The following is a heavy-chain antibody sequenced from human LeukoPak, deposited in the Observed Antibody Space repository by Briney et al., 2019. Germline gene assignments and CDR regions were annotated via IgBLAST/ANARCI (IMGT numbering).Heavy chain of an antibody. CDR3: AKKYGGNSGCDY. V-gene: IGHV3-23*01. D-gene: IGHD4-23*01. Sequence: GGSLRLSCAASGFTVSSNYMSWVRQAPGKGLEWVSAISGSGGSTYYADSVKGRFTISRDNSKNTLYLQMNSLRAEDTAVYYCAKKYGGNSGCDYWGQGTLVTVSS. CDR2: ISGSGGST. CDR1: GFTVSSNY. J-gene: IGHJ4*02.